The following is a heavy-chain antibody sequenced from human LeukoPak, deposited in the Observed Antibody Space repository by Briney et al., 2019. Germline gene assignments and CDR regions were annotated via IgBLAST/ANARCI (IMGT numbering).Heavy chain of an antibody. D-gene: IGHD1-1*01. V-gene: IGHV4-39*07. J-gene: IGHJ4*01. CDR1: GGSVSSGSYY. CDR3: ARDGRFPPEVRPRYFDY. CDR2: IYYSGST. Sequence: SETLSLTCTVSGGSVSSGSYYWGWIRQPPGKGLVWIGNIYYSGSTYYNPSLKSRVTISVETSKNQFSLKLSSVTAADTAVYYCARDGRFPPEVRPRYFDYWGQGTLVTVSS.